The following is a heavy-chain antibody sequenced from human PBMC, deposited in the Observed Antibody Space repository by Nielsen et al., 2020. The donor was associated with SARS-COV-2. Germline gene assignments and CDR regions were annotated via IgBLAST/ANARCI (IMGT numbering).Heavy chain of an antibody. V-gene: IGHV4-39*07. CDR3: AREPGLPNWFDP. J-gene: IGHJ5*02. CDR1: GGSISSSSYY. Sequence: GSLRLSCTVSGGSISSSSYYWGWIRQPPGKGLEWIGSICYSGSTYYNPSLKSRVTISVDTSKNQFSLKLSSVTAADTAVYYCAREPGLPNWFDPWGQGTLVTVSS. CDR2: ICYSGST. D-gene: IGHD1-14*01.